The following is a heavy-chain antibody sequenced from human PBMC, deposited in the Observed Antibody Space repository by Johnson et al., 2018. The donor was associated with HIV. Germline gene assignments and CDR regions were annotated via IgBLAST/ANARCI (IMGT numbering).Heavy chain of an antibody. CDR1: GFTFNSYG. V-gene: IGHV3-33*06. D-gene: IGHD6-13*01. J-gene: IGHJ3*02. Sequence: QVQLVESGGGVVQHGRSLRLSCAASGFTFNSYGMHWVRQAPGKGLEWVAVIWYDGSNKYYADSVKGRFTISRDNSKNTLYLQMNSLRAEDTAIYYCVKGMDSSSWYAFDIWGQGTMVTVSS. CDR3: VKGMDSSSWYAFDI. CDR2: IWYDGSNK.